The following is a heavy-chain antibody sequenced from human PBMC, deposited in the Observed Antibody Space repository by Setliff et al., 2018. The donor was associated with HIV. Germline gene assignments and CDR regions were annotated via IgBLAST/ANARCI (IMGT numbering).Heavy chain of an antibody. D-gene: IGHD3-22*01. CDR3: AREDTTGYYSLSAFDI. CDR2: IYHSGSA. CDR1: GGSISSSNW. J-gene: IGHJ3*02. Sequence: PSETLSLTCAVSGGSISSSNWWSWVRQPPGKGLEWIGEIYHSGSANYNPSLKSRVIMSADTSKNQFSLKLSSVTAADTAVYYCAREDTTGYYSLSAFDIWGQGTLVTVSS. V-gene: IGHV4-4*02.